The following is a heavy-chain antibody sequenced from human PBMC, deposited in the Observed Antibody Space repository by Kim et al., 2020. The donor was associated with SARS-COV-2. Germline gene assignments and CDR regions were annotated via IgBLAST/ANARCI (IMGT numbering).Heavy chain of an antibody. CDR3: AWLYNNGWSFDN. J-gene: IGHJ4*02. CDR1: GGSIRSANYY. V-gene: IGHV4-39*01. D-gene: IGHD6-19*01. CDR2: VYYNGNT. Sequence: SDTLSLTCTVSGGSIRSANYYWAWLRQPPGKELEWIGSVYYNGNTYYNPSLQSRLTVSVDTSKNQFSLKLSSVTASDTAVYLCAWLYNNGWSFDNWGQGT.